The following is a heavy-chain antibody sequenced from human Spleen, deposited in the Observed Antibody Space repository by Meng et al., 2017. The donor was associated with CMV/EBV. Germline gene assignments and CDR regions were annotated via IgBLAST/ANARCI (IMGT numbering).Heavy chain of an antibody. CDR1: CGSISSYH. CDR2: IYNSGST. CDR3: AREGSYGDFDY. D-gene: IGHD5-18*01. Sequence: RPGLLNPSDSLSLTCTVSCGSISSYHSSWIRQPGGKGMEWIGRIYNSGSTNYNPSLKSRVTMSVDTSKNQFSLKLSSVTAADTAVYYCAREGSYGDFDYWGQGTLVTVSS. J-gene: IGHJ4*02. V-gene: IGHV4-4*07.